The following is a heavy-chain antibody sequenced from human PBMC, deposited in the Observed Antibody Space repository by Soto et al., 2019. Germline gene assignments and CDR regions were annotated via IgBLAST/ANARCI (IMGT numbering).Heavy chain of an antibody. CDR2: IYYSGST. Sequence: QVQLQESGPGLVKPSETLSLTCTVSGGSISSYYWSWIRQPPGKGLEWIGYIYYSGSTNYNPSLRSRVTISVDPSKNQFALKLSSVTAADTAVYYCARARYSSGWDDAFDIWGQGTMVTVSS. J-gene: IGHJ3*02. V-gene: IGHV4-59*01. CDR1: GGSISSYY. CDR3: ARARYSSGWDDAFDI. D-gene: IGHD6-19*01.